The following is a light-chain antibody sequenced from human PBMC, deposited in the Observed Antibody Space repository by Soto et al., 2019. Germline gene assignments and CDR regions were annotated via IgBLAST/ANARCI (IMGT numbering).Light chain of an antibody. V-gene: IGKV1-5*01. J-gene: IGKJ1*01. CDR3: QQHNGYSERM. CDR2: GAS. Sequence: DIQMTQSPSTLSAAVGDRVTITCRARQSIITFLAWYTQRQGKAPKLLIYGASSLASGVPSRFSGSGSGTEFTLTLSSLQPDDFATYYCQQHNGYSERMFGQGTKVE. CDR1: QSIITF.